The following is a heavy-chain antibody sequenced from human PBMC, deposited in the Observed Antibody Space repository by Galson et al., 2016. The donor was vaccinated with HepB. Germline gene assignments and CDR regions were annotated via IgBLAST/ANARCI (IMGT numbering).Heavy chain of an antibody. J-gene: IGHJ6*03. D-gene: IGHD2-15*01. V-gene: IGHV5-10-1*01. CDR1: GYSFTSYW. CDR3: ARRPGVAAREYYYYYMDV. Sequence: QSGAEVKKPGESLRISCKGSGYSFTSYWITWVRQMPGKGLEWMGTIDPSDSYTNYSPSFQGHVTISADKSISTAYLQWSSLKASDTAMYYCARRPGVAAREYYYYYMDVWGKGTTVTVSS. CDR2: IDPSDSYT.